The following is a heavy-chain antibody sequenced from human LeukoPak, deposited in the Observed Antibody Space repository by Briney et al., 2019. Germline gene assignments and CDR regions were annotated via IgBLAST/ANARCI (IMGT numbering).Heavy chain of an antibody. V-gene: IGHV4-34*01. J-gene: IGHJ4*02. Sequence: PSETLSLTCAVYGGSVSGYYWSWIRQPPGKGLEWIGEINHSGSTNYNPSLKSRVTISVDTSKNQFSLKLSSVTAADTAVYYCATTNVLLWFGELSKTAYFDYWGQGTLVTVSS. CDR3: ATTNVLLWFGELSKTAYFDY. CDR2: INHSGST. D-gene: IGHD3-10*01. CDR1: GGSVSGYY.